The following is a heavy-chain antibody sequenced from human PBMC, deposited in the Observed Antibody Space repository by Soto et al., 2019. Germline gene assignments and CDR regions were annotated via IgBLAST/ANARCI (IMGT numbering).Heavy chain of an antibody. D-gene: IGHD1-26*01. J-gene: IGHJ4*02. CDR2: IPYDGSNK. V-gene: IGHV3-30-3*01. CDR3: VRAFPQVGSHYCDY. CDR1: GFTFSSFA. Sequence: QVQLVESGGGVVQPGRSLRLSCAASGFTFSSFAIHWVRQAPGKGLEWMAVIPYDGSNKYYADSVQGRFTISRDNSRNTVYLQMNNLRAEDTAVYYCVRAFPQVGSHYCDYWGQGTLVTVSS.